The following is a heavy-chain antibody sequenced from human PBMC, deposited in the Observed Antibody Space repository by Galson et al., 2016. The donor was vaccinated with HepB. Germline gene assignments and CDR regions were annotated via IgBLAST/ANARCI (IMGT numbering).Heavy chain of an antibody. Sequence: TLSLTCAVSGGSISSGGYSWSWIRQPPGKGLEWIGSIRSDGSTYYSPSLKSRVTISVDTSKNQFSLRLTSVTAADTAVYYCARPVGRGAYAYWGQGTLVTVSS. J-gene: IGHJ4*02. CDR2: IRSDGST. CDR1: GGSISSGGYS. D-gene: IGHD1-26*01. V-gene: IGHV4-30-2*03. CDR3: ARPVGRGAYAY.